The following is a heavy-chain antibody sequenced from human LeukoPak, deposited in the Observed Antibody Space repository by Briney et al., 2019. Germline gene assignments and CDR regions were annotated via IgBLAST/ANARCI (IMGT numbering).Heavy chain of an antibody. Sequence: SETLSLTCTVSGGSISSSSYYWGWIRQPPGKGLEWIGSIYYSGSTYYNPSLKSRVTISVDTSKNQFSLKLSSVTAADTAVYYCAREPLVVVITTNAFDTWGQGTMVTVSS. D-gene: IGHD3-22*01. CDR1: GGSISSSSYY. V-gene: IGHV4-39*07. J-gene: IGHJ3*02. CDR2: IYYSGST. CDR3: AREPLVVVITTNAFDT.